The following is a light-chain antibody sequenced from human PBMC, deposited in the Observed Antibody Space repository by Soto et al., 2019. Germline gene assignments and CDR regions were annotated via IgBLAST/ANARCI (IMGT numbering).Light chain of an antibody. V-gene: IGKV3-20*01. CDR3: QQYGSSPPLT. CDR2: GAS. J-gene: IGKJ4*01. Sequence: EIVLTRSPGTLSLSPGERATLSCRASQSVSSSYLAWYQQKPGQAPRLLIYGASSRATGIPDRFSGSGSGTDFTLTISRLEPEDFAVYYCQQYGSSPPLTFGGGTKV. CDR1: QSVSSSY.